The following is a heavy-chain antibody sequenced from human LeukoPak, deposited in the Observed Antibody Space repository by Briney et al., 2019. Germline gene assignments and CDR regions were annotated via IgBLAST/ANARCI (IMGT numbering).Heavy chain of an antibody. CDR2: IKRETDGGTI. Sequence: SGGSLRLSCAASGFTLNNAWMSWVRQAPGKGLEWLGRIKRETDGGTIDYAAPVKGRFTISRDDSRNTLYVQMNSLRDEDTAVYYCAKDQRWESPHYLDSWGQGTLVTVSS. CDR1: GFTLNNAW. CDR3: AKDQRWESPHYLDS. D-gene: IGHD1-26*01. J-gene: IGHJ4*02. V-gene: IGHV3-15*01.